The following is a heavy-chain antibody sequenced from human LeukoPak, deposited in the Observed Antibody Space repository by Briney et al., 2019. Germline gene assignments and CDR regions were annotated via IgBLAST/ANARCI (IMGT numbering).Heavy chain of an antibody. D-gene: IGHD3-3*01. V-gene: IGHV4-61*06. Sequence: YVYYSGSTNYNPSFKSRITISVDTSKNQFSLKLSSVTAADTAVYYCARGPYDFWSGYYPTWGQGTLVTVSS. J-gene: IGHJ5*02. CDR3: ARGPYDFWSGYYPT. CDR2: VYYSGST.